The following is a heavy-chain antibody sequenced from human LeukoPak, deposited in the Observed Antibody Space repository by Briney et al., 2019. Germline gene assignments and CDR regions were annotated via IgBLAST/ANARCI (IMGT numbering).Heavy chain of an antibody. CDR2: IYYSGST. D-gene: IGHD5-18*01. J-gene: IGHJ6*03. V-gene: IGHV4-39*07. CDR3: ARTTEGGYTYGYFYYYYMDV. Sequence: SETLSLTCTVSGGSISSSSYYWGWIRQPPGKGLERIGSIYYSGSTNYNPSLKSRVTISVDTSKNQFSLKLTSVTAADTAVYYCARTTEGGYTYGYFYYYYMDVWGKGTTVTISS. CDR1: GGSISSSSYY.